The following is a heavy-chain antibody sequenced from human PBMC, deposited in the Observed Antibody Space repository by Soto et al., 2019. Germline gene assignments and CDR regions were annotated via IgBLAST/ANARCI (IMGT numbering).Heavy chain of an antibody. CDR3: VRDHNWAFDY. Sequence: EVQLVESGGGLVQPGGSLRLSCVVSGFTFSDYAMNWVRQAPGKGLEWVSYISGRAGDIRYADSVRGRFTISRDNANNLLYLQMSSLGDDDTAVYYCVRDHNWAFDYWGQGSLVTVSS. CDR1: GFTFSDYA. V-gene: IGHV3-48*02. CDR2: ISGRAGDI. J-gene: IGHJ4*02. D-gene: IGHD1-20*01.